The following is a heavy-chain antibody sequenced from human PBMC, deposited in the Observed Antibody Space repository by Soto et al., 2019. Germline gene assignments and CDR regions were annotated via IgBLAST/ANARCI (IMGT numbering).Heavy chain of an antibody. J-gene: IGHJ4*02. V-gene: IGHV3-30*03. CDR3: AMGFYYHDSSGYYSFLPLDY. CDR1: GFTFSSYG. D-gene: IGHD3-22*01. CDR2: ISYDGSNK. Sequence: GGSLRLSCAASGFTFSSYGMHWVRQAPGKGLEWVAVISYDGSNKYYADSVKGRFTISRDNSKNTLYLQMNSLRAEDTAVYYCAMGFYYHDSSGYYSFLPLDYWGQGTLVTVSS.